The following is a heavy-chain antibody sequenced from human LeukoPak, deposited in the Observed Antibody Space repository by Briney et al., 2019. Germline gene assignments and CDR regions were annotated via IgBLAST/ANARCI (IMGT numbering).Heavy chain of an antibody. D-gene: IGHD2-2*01. J-gene: IGHJ6*02. V-gene: IGHV4-34*01. Sequence: PSETLSLTCAVHGGSFSGYYWTWIRQSPVKGLEWIGEISQSGSTNHNPSLKSRITLSVATSKNQFSLKLTSLTAADTAVYYCARASDDGFHLYHGMDVWGQGTTVIVSS. CDR1: GGSFSGYY. CDR3: ARASDDGFHLYHGMDV. CDR2: ISQSGST.